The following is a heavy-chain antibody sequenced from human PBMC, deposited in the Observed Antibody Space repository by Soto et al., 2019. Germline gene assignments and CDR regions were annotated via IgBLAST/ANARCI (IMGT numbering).Heavy chain of an antibody. Sequence: QVQLVESGGGVVQPGRSLRLSCAASGFTFSSYAMHWVRQAPGKGLEWVAVISYDGSNKYYADSVKGRFTISRDNSKNXLDLQMNSLRAEDTAVYYCAREPYGDYPTAGAFDIWGQGTMVTVSS. D-gene: IGHD4-17*01. CDR3: AREPYGDYPTAGAFDI. J-gene: IGHJ3*02. CDR2: ISYDGSNK. V-gene: IGHV3-30-3*01. CDR1: GFTFSSYA.